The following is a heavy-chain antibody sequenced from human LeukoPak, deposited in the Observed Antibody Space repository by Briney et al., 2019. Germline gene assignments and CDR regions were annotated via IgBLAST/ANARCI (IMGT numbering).Heavy chain of an antibody. CDR1: GGSISSSSYY. D-gene: IGHD6-13*01. V-gene: IGHV4-39*07. CDR3: ARGDSSSWYAFYYYYYGMDV. CDR2: IYYSGST. J-gene: IGHJ6*02. Sequence: SETLSLTCTVSGGSISSSSYYWGWIRQPPGKGLEWIGSIYYSGSTYYNPSLKSRVTISVDTSKNQFSLKLSSVTAADTAVYYCARGDSSSWYAFYYYYYGMDVWGQGTTVTVSS.